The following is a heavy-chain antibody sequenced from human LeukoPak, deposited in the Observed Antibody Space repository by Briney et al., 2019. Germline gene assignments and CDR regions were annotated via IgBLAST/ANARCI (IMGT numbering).Heavy chain of an antibody. Sequence: SETLSLTCTVSGGSISSYYWSWIRQPPGKGLEWIGYIYYSGSTNYNPSLKSRVTISVDTSKNQFSLKLSSVTAADTAVYYCARDESGYFDYWGRGTLVTVSS. J-gene: IGHJ4*02. CDR3: ARDESGYFDY. CDR2: IYYSGST. V-gene: IGHV4-59*01. CDR1: GGSISSYY.